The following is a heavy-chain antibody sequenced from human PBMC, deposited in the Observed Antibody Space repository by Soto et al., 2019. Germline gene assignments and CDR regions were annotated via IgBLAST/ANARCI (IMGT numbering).Heavy chain of an antibody. CDR3: ARGVDDYGDYTDY. J-gene: IGHJ4*02. CDR2: ILYDGSNK. CDR1: GFTFSSYA. V-gene: IGHV3-30-3*01. D-gene: IGHD4-17*01. Sequence: VQLVESGGGVVQPGRSLRLSCAASGFTFSSYAMHWVRQAPGKGLEWVAVILYDGSNKYSADSVKGRFTISRDNSKNTLYLQMNSLRAEDTAVYYCARGVDDYGDYTDYWGQGTLVTVSS.